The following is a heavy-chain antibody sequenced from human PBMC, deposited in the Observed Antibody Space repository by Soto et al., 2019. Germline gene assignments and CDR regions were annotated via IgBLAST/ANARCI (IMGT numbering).Heavy chain of an antibody. D-gene: IGHD6-13*01. CDR3: AKDKRQQLPLNYFHY. V-gene: IGHV3-23*01. CDR1: GFTFSSYA. J-gene: IGHJ4*02. CDR2: ISGSGGST. Sequence: GGALRLSSAASGFTFSSYAMSWVRQAPGKGLEWVSAISGSGGSTYYADSVKGRFTISRDNSKNTLYLQMNSLRAEDTAVYYCAKDKRQQLPLNYFHYWGQGTLVTVSS.